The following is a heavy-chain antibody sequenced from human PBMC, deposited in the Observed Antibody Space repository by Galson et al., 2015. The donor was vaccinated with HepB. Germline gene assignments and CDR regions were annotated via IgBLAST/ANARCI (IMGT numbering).Heavy chain of an antibody. Sequence: SVKVSCKASGYTFTDYVINWVRQAPGQGLEWMGWMNTNTGKPTYAPCFAGRFVFSLDTSVTTAYLQISSLETDDTAVYYCARSHLRVLDWSPYYDYYNMDVWGEGTPVTVSS. CDR1: GYTFTDYV. V-gene: IGHV7-4-1*02. J-gene: IGHJ6*03. D-gene: IGHD3/OR15-3a*01. CDR2: MNTNTGKP. CDR3: ARSHLRVLDWSPYYDYYNMDV.